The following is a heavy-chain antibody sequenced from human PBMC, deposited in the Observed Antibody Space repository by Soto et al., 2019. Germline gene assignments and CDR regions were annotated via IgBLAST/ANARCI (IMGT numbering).Heavy chain of an antibody. CDR2: INMDGSST. CDR1: GFTFRGDG. D-gene: IGHD2-2*01. V-gene: IGHV3-74*01. CDR3: ARRPRGLYHHAY. J-gene: IGHJ1*01. Sequence: GGCLRLSCAASGFTFRGDGMHWVRQAAGKGLVWVSRINMDGSSTNYADSVKGRFTISRDNAKNTLYLQMNSLRVDDTAVYYCARRPRGLYHHAYWGQRALVPVSS.